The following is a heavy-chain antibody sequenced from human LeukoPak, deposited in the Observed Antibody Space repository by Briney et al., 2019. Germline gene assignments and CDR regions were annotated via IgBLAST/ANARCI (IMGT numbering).Heavy chain of an antibody. CDR1: GGSFSGYS. CDR2: INHSGST. D-gene: IGHD3-10*01. CDR3: ARGGVYGSGSYYRYYYYYMDV. Sequence: PSETLSLTCAVYGGSFSGYSWSWIGQPPGKGLEWIGEINHSGSTNYNPSLKSRVTISVDTSKNQFSLKLSSVTAADTAVYYCARGGVYGSGSYYRYYYYYMDVWGKGTTVTVSS. V-gene: IGHV4-34*01. J-gene: IGHJ6*03.